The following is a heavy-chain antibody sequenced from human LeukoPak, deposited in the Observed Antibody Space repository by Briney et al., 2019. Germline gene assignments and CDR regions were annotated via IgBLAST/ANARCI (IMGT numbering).Heavy chain of an antibody. Sequence: GGSLRLSCAASGFTFSSYSMNWVRQAPGKGLEWVSYISSSSSSYIYYADSVKGRFTISRDNAKNSLYLQMNSLRAEDTAVYYCARGVVAASNNWFDPWGQGTLVTVSS. V-gene: IGHV3-21*01. CDR1: GFTFSSYS. CDR3: ARGVVAASNNWFDP. CDR2: ISSSSSSYI. J-gene: IGHJ5*02. D-gene: IGHD2-15*01.